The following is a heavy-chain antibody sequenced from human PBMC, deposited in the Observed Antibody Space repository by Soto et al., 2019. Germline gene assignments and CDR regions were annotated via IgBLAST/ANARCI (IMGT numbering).Heavy chain of an antibody. V-gene: IGHV1-3*04. CDR1: GYTFTSYA. J-gene: IGHJ4*02. CDR3: ARDAKWDPRGVEAQQDDYFDY. D-gene: IGHD1-26*01. CDR2: VDTGNGNT. Sequence: VQLVQSGAEVKKPGASVKVSCRASGYTFTSYAIPWVRQAPGQSLERMGWVDTGNGNTKYSQKFQHRVTITRDTYANTADMEMSSLRSEDTAVYYCARDAKWDPRGVEAQQDDYFDYWGQGPLVTVSS.